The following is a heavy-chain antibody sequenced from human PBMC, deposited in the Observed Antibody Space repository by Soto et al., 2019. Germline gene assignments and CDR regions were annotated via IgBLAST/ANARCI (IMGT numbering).Heavy chain of an antibody. CDR1: GFTFDDYA. CDR2: LSWNGASI. CDR3: AMAESSGWYYAFDY. J-gene: IGHJ4*02. D-gene: IGHD6-19*01. V-gene: IGHV3-9*01. Sequence: EVQLVESGGGLVQPGRSLRLSCAASGFTFDDYAMHWVRQAPGKGLEWVSGLSWNGASIDYADSVKGRFTISREKAKKSLYMQMNSLRPEDTALYYCAMAESSGWYYAFDYWGQGILVIVSS.